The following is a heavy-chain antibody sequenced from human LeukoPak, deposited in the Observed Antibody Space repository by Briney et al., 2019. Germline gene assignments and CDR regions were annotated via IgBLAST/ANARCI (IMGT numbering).Heavy chain of an antibody. CDR2: IYHSGST. CDR1: GYSISSGYY. V-gene: IGHV4-38-2*02. D-gene: IGHD5-12*01. Sequence: SETLSLTCTVSGYSISSGYYWGWIRQPPGKGLEWIGSIYHSGSTYYNPSLKSRVTISVDTSKNQFSLKLSSVTAADTAVYYCARDLDIVAMDYWGQGTLVTVSS. J-gene: IGHJ4*02. CDR3: ARDLDIVAMDY.